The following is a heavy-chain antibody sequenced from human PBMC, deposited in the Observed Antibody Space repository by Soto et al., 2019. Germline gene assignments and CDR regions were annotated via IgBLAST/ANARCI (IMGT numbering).Heavy chain of an antibody. J-gene: IGHJ4*02. CDR1: GGSMNAHF. CDR3: TRINGGSPDF. CDR2: IYISGTT. V-gene: IGHV4-4*07. D-gene: IGHD2-15*01. Sequence: PSETLSLTCTVSGGSMNAHFRSWIRQSAGKGLEWIGHIYISGTTMYNPSLKSRVTMSVDPPKNQLSLKLTSVTAADTAVYYCTRINGGSPDFWGQGTLVTVPQ.